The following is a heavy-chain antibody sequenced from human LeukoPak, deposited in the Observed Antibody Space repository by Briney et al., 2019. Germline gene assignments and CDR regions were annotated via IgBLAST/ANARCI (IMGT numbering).Heavy chain of an antibody. CDR1: GFTFSSYS. CDR2: ISSSSSYI. Sequence: GGSLRLSCAASGFTFSSYSMNWARQAPGKGLEWVSSISSSSSYIYYADSVKGRFTISRDNAKNSLYLQMNSLRAEDTAVYYCARDLRFLEWLSPFDYWGQGTLVTVSS. J-gene: IGHJ4*02. D-gene: IGHD3-3*01. CDR3: ARDLRFLEWLSPFDY. V-gene: IGHV3-21*01.